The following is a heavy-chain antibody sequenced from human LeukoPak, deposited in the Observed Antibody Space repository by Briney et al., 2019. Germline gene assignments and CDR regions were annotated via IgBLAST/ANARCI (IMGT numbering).Heavy chain of an antibody. Sequence: GGSLRLSCAASGFTFSNYAMSWVRQAPGTGLEWVSVIYGGGGTYYADSVKGRFTISRDNSKNTLYLQMNSLRAEDTAVYYCAREGGGPSGPLDYWGQGTLVTVSS. J-gene: IGHJ4*02. CDR2: IYGGGGT. CDR3: AREGGGPSGPLDY. V-gene: IGHV3-66*01. CDR1: GFTFSNYA. D-gene: IGHD3-3*01.